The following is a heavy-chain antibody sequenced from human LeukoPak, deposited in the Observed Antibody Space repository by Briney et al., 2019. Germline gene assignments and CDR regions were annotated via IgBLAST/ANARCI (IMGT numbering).Heavy chain of an antibody. CDR2: IYPGDSDT. CDR3: ARHEVDDYGRSHFDY. Sequence: GESLKISCKGSGYSFTLYWIGWVRQMPGKGLEWMGIIYPGDSDTRYSPSFQGQVTISADKSISTSYLQWSSLKASDTAMYYCARHEVDDYGRSHFDYWGQGTLVTVSS. V-gene: IGHV5-51*01. CDR1: GYSFTLYW. D-gene: IGHD4-17*01. J-gene: IGHJ4*02.